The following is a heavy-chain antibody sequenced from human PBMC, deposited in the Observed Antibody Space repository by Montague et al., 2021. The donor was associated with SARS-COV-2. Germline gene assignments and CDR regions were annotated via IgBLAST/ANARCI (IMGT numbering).Heavy chain of an antibody. V-gene: IGHV4-59*11. Sequence: SETLSLTCTVSGGSINHYWSWIRQPPGKGLEWIGYIYYDGSSNYNPSLWSRFTISMQTSRNQVSLRLSSVTAADTAPYYCARSQWHNWYFDLWVRGTLVTVSS. CDR1: GGSINHY. CDR3: ARSQWHNWYFDL. J-gene: IGHJ2*01. D-gene: IGHD2-8*01. CDR2: IYYDGSS.